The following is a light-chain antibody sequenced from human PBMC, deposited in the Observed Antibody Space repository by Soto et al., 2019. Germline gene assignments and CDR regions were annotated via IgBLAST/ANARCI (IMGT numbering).Light chain of an antibody. CDR3: QHYNSYSEA. CDR1: QSISRG. Sequence: DIQMPQSPSTLSASVGDRVTITCRASQSISRGLAWYQQKQGKAPKVLIYKASTLKSGVPSRFSGSGSGTELTLTISSLQPDDFETYDCQHYNSYSEAFGQGTKVDIK. V-gene: IGKV1-5*03. J-gene: IGKJ1*01. CDR2: KAS.